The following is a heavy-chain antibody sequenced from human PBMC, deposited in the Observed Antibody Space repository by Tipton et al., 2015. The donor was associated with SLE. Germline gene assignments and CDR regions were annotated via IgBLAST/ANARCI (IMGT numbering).Heavy chain of an antibody. D-gene: IGHD4-17*01. CDR1: GGSFSGYY. Sequence: TLSLTCAVYGGSFSGYYWSWIRQPAGKGLEWIGRIYTSGSTNYNPSLKSRVTISVDTSKNQFSLKLSSVTAADTAVYYCAGDSDYGDYVGYFDYWGQGTLVTVSS. V-gene: IGHV4-4*07. CDR3: AGDSDYGDYVGYFDY. CDR2: IYTSGST. J-gene: IGHJ4*02.